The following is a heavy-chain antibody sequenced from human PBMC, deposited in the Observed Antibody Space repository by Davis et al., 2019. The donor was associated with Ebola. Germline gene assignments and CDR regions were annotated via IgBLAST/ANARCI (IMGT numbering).Heavy chain of an antibody. J-gene: IGHJ3*02. V-gene: IGHV1-18*01. CDR2: ISAYNGNT. D-gene: IGHD1-26*01. CDR3: ASRYSGSYYLTAFDI. CDR1: GYTFTSYG. Sequence: GESLKISCKASGYTFTSYGISWVRQAPGQGLEWMGWISAYNGNTNYAQKLQGRVTMTTDTSTSTAYMELRSLRSDDTAVYYCASRYSGSYYLTAFDIWGQGTMVTVSS.